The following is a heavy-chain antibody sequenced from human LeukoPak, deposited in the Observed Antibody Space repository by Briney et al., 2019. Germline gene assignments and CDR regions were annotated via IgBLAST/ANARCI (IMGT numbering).Heavy chain of an antibody. CDR3: ARDIHTQLTGEEEDAFDI. V-gene: IGHV3-7*05. CDR2: IKQDGSEK. Sequence: GGSLRLSCAASGFTFSSYWMSWVRQAPGKGLEWVANIKQDGSEKYYVDSVKGRFTISRDNAKNSLYPQMNSLRAEDTAVYYCARDIHTQLTGEEEDAFDIWGQGTMVTVSS. CDR1: GFTFSSYW. J-gene: IGHJ3*02. D-gene: IGHD7-27*01.